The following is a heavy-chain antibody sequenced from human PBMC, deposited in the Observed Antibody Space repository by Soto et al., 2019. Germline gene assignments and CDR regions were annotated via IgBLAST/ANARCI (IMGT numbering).Heavy chain of an antibody. D-gene: IGHD1-7*01. J-gene: IGHJ5*02. CDR3: AGHAYNWNYVWFDR. CDR1: GGSISSYY. Sequence: QVQLQESGPGLVKPSETLSLTCTVSGGSISSYYWSWIRQPPGKGLEWIGYIYYSGTTNYNPSLKTRGTISEHTPKYQSSVQLSAVTAADAAVYSGAGHAYNWNYVWFDRWGKGTLVSVSS. CDR2: IYYSGTT. V-gene: IGHV4-59*08.